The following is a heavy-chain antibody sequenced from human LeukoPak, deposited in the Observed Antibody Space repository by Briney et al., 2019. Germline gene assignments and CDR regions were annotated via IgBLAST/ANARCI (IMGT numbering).Heavy chain of an antibody. J-gene: IGHJ5*02. D-gene: IGHD5-24*01. CDR2: FDPENGEA. CDR1: GYIFTGYY. Sequence: ASVKVSCKASGYIFTGYYMHWVRQAPGQGLEWVGGFDPENGEAVYAQKFRGRVTMTEDTSTDTAYLELSSLKSDDTAVYFCTTERWSEIFDPWGQGTLVTVSS. V-gene: IGHV1-24*01. CDR3: TTERWSEIFDP.